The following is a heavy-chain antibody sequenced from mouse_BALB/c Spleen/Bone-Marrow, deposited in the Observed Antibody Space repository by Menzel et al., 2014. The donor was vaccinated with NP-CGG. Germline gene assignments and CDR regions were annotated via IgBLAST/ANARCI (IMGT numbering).Heavy chain of an antibody. CDR3: AGNAYYAMDY. J-gene: IGHJ4*01. V-gene: IGHV4-1*02. Sequence: EVKLLESGGGLVQPGGSLKLSCAASGFDFSRYWMSWVRQAPGKGLEWIGEINPDSSTINYTPSLKDKFIISRDNAKNTLYLQMSKVRSEDTALYYCAGNAYYAMDYWGQGTSVTASS. CDR1: GFDFSRYW. CDR2: INPDSSTI.